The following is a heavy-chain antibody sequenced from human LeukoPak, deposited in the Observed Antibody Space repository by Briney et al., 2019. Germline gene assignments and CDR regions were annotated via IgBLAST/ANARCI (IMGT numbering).Heavy chain of an antibody. Sequence: SETLSLTCTVSGGSISSHYWSWIRQPPGKGLGWIGYIYYSGSTNYNPSLKSRVTLSVDTSKNRFSLKLSSMTAADTAVYYCARGATYYDFWSGYYSWFDPWGQGTLVTVSS. CDR3: ARGATYYDFWSGYYSWFDP. V-gene: IGHV4-59*11. CDR1: GGSISSHY. D-gene: IGHD3-3*01. J-gene: IGHJ5*02. CDR2: IYYSGST.